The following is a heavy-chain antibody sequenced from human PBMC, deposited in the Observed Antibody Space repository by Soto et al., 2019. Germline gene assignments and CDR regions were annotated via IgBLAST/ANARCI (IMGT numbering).Heavy chain of an antibody. Sequence: QVQLVQSGAEVKKPGASVKVSCKASGYTFTSYDINWVRQATGQGLEWMGWMNPSSGNTGYAQKFQGRVTMTRNTSTSTAYMELSSLRSEDTTVYYCAGEKASYGMDGWGQGTTVTVSS. CDR2: MNPSSGNT. CDR1: GYTFTSYD. CDR3: AGEKASYGMDG. V-gene: IGHV1-8*01. J-gene: IGHJ6*02.